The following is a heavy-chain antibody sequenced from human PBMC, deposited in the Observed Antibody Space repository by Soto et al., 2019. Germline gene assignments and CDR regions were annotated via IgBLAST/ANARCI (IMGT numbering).Heavy chain of an antibody. J-gene: IGHJ4*02. CDR1: GGTFSTYA. CDR3: ARDLAGASSREFDS. V-gene: IGHV1-69*08. Sequence: QVQLVQSGAEVKEPGSSVKVSCRASGGTFSTYAVSWVRQAPGQGPEWMGRIIPVLGTTNYAQRFQGRITIIADKSTSSAYMELSSLRSEDTAIYYCARDLAGASSREFDSWGQGTLVTVSS. D-gene: IGHD6-19*01. CDR2: IIPVLGTT.